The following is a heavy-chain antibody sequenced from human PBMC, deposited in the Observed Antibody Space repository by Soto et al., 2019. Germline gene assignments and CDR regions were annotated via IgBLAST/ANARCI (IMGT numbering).Heavy chain of an antibody. CDR2: INPNSGGT. Sequence: ASVKVSCKASGYTFTGYYMHWVRQATGQGLEWMGWINPNSGGTNYAQKFQGWVTMTRDTSISTAYMELSRLRSDDTAVYYCARGPSIAARDAFDIWGQGTMVTVSS. D-gene: IGHD6-6*01. CDR3: ARGPSIAARDAFDI. V-gene: IGHV1-2*04. CDR1: GYTFTGYY. J-gene: IGHJ3*02.